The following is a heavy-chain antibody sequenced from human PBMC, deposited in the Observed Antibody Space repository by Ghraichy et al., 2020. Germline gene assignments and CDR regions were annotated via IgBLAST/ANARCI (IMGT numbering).Heavy chain of an antibody. V-gene: IGHV4-59*01. Sequence: SQTLSLTCTVSGGSISSYYWSWIRQPPGKGLEWIGYIYYSGSTNYNPSLKSRVTISVDTSKNQFSLKLSSVTAADTAVYYCARWGRYYGSGSYYAEYNWFDPWGQGTLVTVSS. J-gene: IGHJ5*02. CDR2: IYYSGST. CDR1: GGSISSYY. D-gene: IGHD3-10*01. CDR3: ARWGRYYGSGSYYAEYNWFDP.